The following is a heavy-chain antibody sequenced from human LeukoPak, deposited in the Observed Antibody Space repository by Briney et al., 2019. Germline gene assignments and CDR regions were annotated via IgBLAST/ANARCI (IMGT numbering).Heavy chain of an antibody. V-gene: IGHV4-39*07. CDR2: IYYSGST. D-gene: IGHD4-23*01. CDR1: GGSISSSSYY. Sequence: SETLSLTCTVSGGSISSSSYYWGWIRQPPGKGLEWIGSIYYSGSTYYNPSLKSRVTISVDTSKNQFSLKLSSVTAADTAVYYCARVDYGGKRFDYWGQGTLVTVSS. CDR3: ARVDYGGKRFDY. J-gene: IGHJ4*02.